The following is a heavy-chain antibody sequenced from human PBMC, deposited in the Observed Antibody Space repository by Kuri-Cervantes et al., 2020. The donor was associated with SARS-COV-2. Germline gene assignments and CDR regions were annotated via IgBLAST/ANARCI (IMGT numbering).Heavy chain of an antibody. CDR3: AKDYYSSSSNYFDY. V-gene: IGHV3-7*03. D-gene: IGHD6-6*01. Sequence: ETLSLTCAASGFTFSSYWMSWVRQAPGKGLEWVANIKQDGSEKYYVDSVKGRFTISRDNAKNSLYLQMNSLRAEDTAVYYCAKDYYSSSSNYFDYWGQGTLVTVSS. J-gene: IGHJ4*02. CDR1: GFTFSSYW. CDR2: IKQDGSEK.